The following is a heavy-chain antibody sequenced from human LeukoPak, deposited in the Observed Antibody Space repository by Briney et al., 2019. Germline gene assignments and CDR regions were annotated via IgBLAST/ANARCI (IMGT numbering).Heavy chain of an antibody. CDR3: ARGSRELYYFDY. CDR1: GCTFSSYY. V-gene: IGHV4-59*01. J-gene: IGHJ4*02. Sequence: SETLSLTCTVSGCTFSSYYWSWVRQAPGKGLEWIGYIYDSGSTTNYASHKSRVTISVDASKTQFSLKLNSVTAADTAVYYCARGSRELYYFDYWGQGTLVTVSS. CDR2: IYDSGST. D-gene: IGHD1-7*01.